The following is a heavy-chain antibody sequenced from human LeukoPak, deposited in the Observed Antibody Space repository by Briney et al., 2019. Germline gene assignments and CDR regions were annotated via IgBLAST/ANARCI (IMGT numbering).Heavy chain of an antibody. V-gene: IGHV3-30-3*01. CDR3: ARPPRLGGKDAFDI. J-gene: IGHJ3*02. CDR1: GFTFSSYA. D-gene: IGHD3-3*01. CDR2: ISYDGSNK. Sequence: PGGSLRLSCAASGFTFSSYAMHWVRQASGKGLEWVAVISYDGSNKYYADSVKGRFTISRDNSKNTLYLQMNSLRAEDTAVYYCARPPRLGGKDAFDIWGQGTMVTVSS.